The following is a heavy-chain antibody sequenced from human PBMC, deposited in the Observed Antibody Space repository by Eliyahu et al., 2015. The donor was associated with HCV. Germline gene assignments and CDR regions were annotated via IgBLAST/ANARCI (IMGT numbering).Heavy chain of an antibody. Sequence: QVQLVQSGAEVKKPGASVNVSCKASGYTLTNYVIHWVRXAPGQRPEXMGWINAGNGNTKYSQKFQGRVTITRDTSASTTYMDLSSLRSEDTAVFYCARGGGYTYEAFDIWGQGTMVTVSA. V-gene: IGHV1-3*01. D-gene: IGHD5-24*01. CDR1: GYTLTNYV. CDR3: ARGGGYTYEAFDI. J-gene: IGHJ3*02. CDR2: INAGNGNT.